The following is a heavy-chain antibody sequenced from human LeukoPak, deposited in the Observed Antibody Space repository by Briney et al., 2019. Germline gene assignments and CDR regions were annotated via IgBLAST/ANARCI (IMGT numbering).Heavy chain of an antibody. CDR1: GFRFSTYS. D-gene: IGHD3-16*01. CDR2: IDSRGATT. J-gene: IGHJ5*02. V-gene: IGHV3-48*01. CDR3: ARNDYTDDDPDLFDP. Sequence: PGGSLRLSCVASGFRFSTYSMNWVRQAPGKGLEWISYIDSRGATTFYAKPVTGRFTISRDNDKNSLYLQMNSLRAEDTALYYCARNDYTDDDPDLFDPWGQGTLVIVSS.